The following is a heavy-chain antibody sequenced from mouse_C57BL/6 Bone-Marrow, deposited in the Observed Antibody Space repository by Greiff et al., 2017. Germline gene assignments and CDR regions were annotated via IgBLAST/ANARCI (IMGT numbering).Heavy chain of an antibody. V-gene: IGHV1-54*01. J-gene: IGHJ4*01. CDR1: GYAFTNYL. CDR3: ARRDGNYNYYAMDY. D-gene: IGHD2-1*01. CDR2: INPGSGGT. Sequence: VKLKESGAELVRPGTSVKVSCKASGYAFTNYLIEWVKQRPGQGLEWIGVINPGSGGTNYNEKFKGKATLTADKSSSTAYMQLSSLTSEDSAVYFCARRDGNYNYYAMDYWGQGTSVTVSS.